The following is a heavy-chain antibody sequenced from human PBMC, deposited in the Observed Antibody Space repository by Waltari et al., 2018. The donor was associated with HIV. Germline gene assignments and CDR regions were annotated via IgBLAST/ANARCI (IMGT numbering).Heavy chain of an antibody. J-gene: IGHJ4*02. CDR1: GSTFSNAW. Sequence: EVQLVASGGGLVKLGGSLRLSCAASGSTFSNAWMKWVRQAPGKGLEWVGRIKTTTEGGTTDYAAPVKGRFIIFRDDSKNTLYMEMNSLKTEDTGVYYCATGAHEGYWGQGTLVTVST. CDR3: ATGAHEGY. CDR2: IKTTTEGGTT. V-gene: IGHV3-15*01.